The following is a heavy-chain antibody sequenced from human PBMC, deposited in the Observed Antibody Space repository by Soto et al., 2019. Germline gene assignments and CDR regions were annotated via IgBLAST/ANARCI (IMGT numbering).Heavy chain of an antibody. CDR1: GFSLSTSGVG. CDR3: AHKGGGDRILDY. J-gene: IGHJ4*02. Sequence: QITLKESGPTLVKPTQTLTLTCTFSGFSLSTSGVGVGWIRQPPGKALEWLALIYWDDAKHYSPSLKSRLTITKDTSKNQVVLIMTHMDPVDTATYYCAHKGGGDRILDYWGQGTLVTVSS. CDR2: IYWDDAK. V-gene: IGHV2-5*02. D-gene: IGHD3-16*01.